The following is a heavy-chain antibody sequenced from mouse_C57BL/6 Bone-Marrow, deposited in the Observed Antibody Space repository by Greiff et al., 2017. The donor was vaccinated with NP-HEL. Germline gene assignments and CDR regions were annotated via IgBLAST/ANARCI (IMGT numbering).Heavy chain of an antibody. J-gene: IGHJ4*01. V-gene: IGHV14-4*01. D-gene: IGHD2-2*01. CDR1: GFNIKDDY. CDR2: IDPENGDT. Sequence: VQLQQSGAELVRPGASVKLSCTASGFNIKDDYMHWVKQRPEQGLEWIGWIDPENGDTEYASKFQGKATITADTSSNTAYLQLSSLTSEDTAVYYCTTRVTTWDYAMDYWGQGTSVTVSS. CDR3: TTRVTTWDYAMDY.